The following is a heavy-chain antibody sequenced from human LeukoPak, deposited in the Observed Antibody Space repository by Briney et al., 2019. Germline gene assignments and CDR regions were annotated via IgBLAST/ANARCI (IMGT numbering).Heavy chain of an antibody. CDR3: ARNPAKVVPAVY. CDR1: GFTFSNYW. CDR2: INQDGSDK. D-gene: IGHD2-2*01. V-gene: IGHV3-7*01. J-gene: IGHJ4*02. Sequence: GGSLRLSCAASGFTFSNYWMSWVRQAPGKGLEWVGNINQDGSDKYYVDSVKGRFTISRDNARNSLSLQMNSLRAEDTAVYYCARNPAKVVPAVYWGQGTLVTVSS.